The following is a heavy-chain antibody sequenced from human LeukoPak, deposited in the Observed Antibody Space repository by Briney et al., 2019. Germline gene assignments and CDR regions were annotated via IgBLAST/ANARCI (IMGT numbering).Heavy chain of an antibody. CDR3: AKDHLPGIVVADRDY. J-gene: IGHJ4*02. D-gene: IGHD6-19*01. V-gene: IGHV3-23*01. Sequence: GGSLRLSCAASGFTFSSYGMSWVRQAPGKGLEWISAISGSGGTTYYADSVKGRFTISRDNPNNTLFLQLNSLRAEDSAVYYCAKDHLPGIVVADRDYWGQGILVTVSS. CDR1: GFTFSSYG. CDR2: ISGSGGTT.